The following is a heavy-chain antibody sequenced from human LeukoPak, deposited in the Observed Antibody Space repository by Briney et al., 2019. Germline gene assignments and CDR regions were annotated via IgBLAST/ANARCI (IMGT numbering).Heavy chain of an antibody. J-gene: IGHJ6*04. D-gene: IGHD2-2*01. Sequence: ASVKVSCKASGYTFTSYAMHWVRQAPGQRLEWMGWINAGNGNTKYSQKFQGRVTITRDTSASTAYMELSSLRSEDTAVYYCARDRGSSTSRPYYYYYGMDVWGKGTTVTVSS. CDR1: GYTFTSYA. CDR2: INAGNGNT. CDR3: ARDRGSSTSRPYYYYYGMDV. V-gene: IGHV1-3*01.